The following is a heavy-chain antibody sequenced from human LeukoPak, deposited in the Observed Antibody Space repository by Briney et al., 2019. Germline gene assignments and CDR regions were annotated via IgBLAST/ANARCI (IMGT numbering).Heavy chain of an antibody. V-gene: IGHV4-61*02. J-gene: IGHJ6*03. CDR3: ARDPPYSSSWSYYMDV. CDR1: GGSISSGNYY. CDR2: IYTSGST. D-gene: IGHD6-13*01. Sequence: SETLSLTCTVSGGSISSGNYYWSWIRQPAGKGLEWIGRIYTSGSTNYNPSLKSRVTMSVDTSKNQFSLKLSSVTAADTAVYYCARDPPYSSSWSYYMDVWGKGTTVTVSS.